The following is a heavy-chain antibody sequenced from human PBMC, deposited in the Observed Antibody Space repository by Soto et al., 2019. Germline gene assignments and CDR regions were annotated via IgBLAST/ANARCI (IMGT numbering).Heavy chain of an antibody. CDR1: GYIFTSYY. CDR2: INPFDGSR. V-gene: IGHV1-46*01. D-gene: IGHD3-10*01. J-gene: IGHJ4*02. Sequence: QVQLVQSGAEVKKPGASVKVSCKASGYIFTSYYIHWVRQAPGQGLEWMGWINPFDGSRMFAQSFQGRVTMTRDTSTSTVYMGASSLSSYDTAVYYCSRLDPGEPPPFDHWGQGTLVTVSS. CDR3: SRLDPGEPPPFDH.